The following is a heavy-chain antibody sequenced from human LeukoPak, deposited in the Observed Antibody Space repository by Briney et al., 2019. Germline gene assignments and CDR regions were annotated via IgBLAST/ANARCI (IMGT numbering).Heavy chain of an antibody. CDR1: GFTFSSYS. D-gene: IGHD7-27*01. J-gene: IGHJ4*02. CDR3: ARDRNWDTDY. CDR2: ISSSSSYI. Sequence: PGGPLRLSCAASGFTFSSYSMNWVRQAPGKGLEWVSSISSSSSYIYYADSVKGRFTISRDNAKNSLYLQMNSLRAEDTAVYHCARDRNWDTDYWGQGTLVTVSS. V-gene: IGHV3-21*01.